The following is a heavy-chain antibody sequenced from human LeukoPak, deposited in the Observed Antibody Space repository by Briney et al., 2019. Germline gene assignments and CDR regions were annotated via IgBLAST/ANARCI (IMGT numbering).Heavy chain of an antibody. CDR2: ISAYNGNA. CDR1: GYTFTSYG. Sequence: ASVKVSCKASGYTFTSYGISWVRQAPGQGLEWMGWISAYNGNANYAQKLQGRVTMTTDTSTSTAYMELRSLRSDDTAVYYCARGSSTAMVPGSFDPWGQGTLVTVSS. V-gene: IGHV1-18*01. J-gene: IGHJ5*02. CDR3: ARGSSTAMVPGSFDP. D-gene: IGHD5-18*01.